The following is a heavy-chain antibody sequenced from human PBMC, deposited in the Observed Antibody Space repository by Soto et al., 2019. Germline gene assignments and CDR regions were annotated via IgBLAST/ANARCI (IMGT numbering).Heavy chain of an antibody. V-gene: IGHV4-34*01. CDR3: ARGGWAWISSFDC. D-gene: IGHD5-12*01. Sequence: QVQLQQWGAGLLKPSETLSLTCAVYGGSFSGYYWSWIRQPPGKGLEWIGEINHSGSTNYNPSLMSRVSIPLDPSKTHCSLELRCVTAAGTAVDYRARGGWAWISSFDCWGQGTLVTASS. J-gene: IGHJ4*02. CDR2: INHSGST. CDR1: GGSFSGYY.